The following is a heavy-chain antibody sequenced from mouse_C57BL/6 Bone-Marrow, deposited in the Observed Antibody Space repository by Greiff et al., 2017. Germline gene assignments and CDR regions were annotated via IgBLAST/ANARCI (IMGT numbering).Heavy chain of an antibody. CDR3: ARRGRYFDY. Sequence: EVMLVESGGDLVKPGGSLKLSCAASGFTFSSYGMSWVRQTPDQRLEWVATISSGGSDTYYPDSVKGRFTISRDNARNTLYLQMSSLTSEDTAMYYCARRGRYFDYWGQGTTLTVSS. J-gene: IGHJ2*01. CDR2: ISSGGSDT. CDR1: GFTFSSYG. V-gene: IGHV5-6*02.